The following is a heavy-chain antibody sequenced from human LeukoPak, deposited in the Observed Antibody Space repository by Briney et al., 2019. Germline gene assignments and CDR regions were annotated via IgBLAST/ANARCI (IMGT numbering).Heavy chain of an antibody. CDR1: GFTLSDYY. J-gene: IGHJ4*02. D-gene: IGHD3/OR15-3a*01. CDR2: SSSSGSTI. CDR3: ARRRDFIDY. Sequence: GGSLRLSCAASGFTLSDYYMSWIRQAPGKGLESVSYSSSSGSTIYYADSVKGRFAISRDNAKNSLYLQMNSLRAEDTAVYYCARRRDFIDYWGQGTLVTVSS. V-gene: IGHV3-11*01.